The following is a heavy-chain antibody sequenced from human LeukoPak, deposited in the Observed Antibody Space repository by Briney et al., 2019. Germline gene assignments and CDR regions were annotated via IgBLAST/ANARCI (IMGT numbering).Heavy chain of an antibody. Sequence: SETLSLTCTVSGGSIRSYYWSWIRQPPGKGLEWIGYIYYSGSTNYNPSLKSRVTISVDTSKNQFSLKLSSVTAADTAVYYCARHLYYYDSSGYYFNWFDPWGQGTLVTVSS. J-gene: IGHJ5*02. D-gene: IGHD3-22*01. CDR1: GGSIRSYY. CDR2: IYYSGST. V-gene: IGHV4-59*08. CDR3: ARHLYYYDSSGYYFNWFDP.